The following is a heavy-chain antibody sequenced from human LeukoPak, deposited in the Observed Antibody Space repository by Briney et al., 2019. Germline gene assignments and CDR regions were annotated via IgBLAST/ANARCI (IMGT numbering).Heavy chain of an antibody. CDR1: GFTVSRNY. D-gene: IGHD3-3*01. CDR2: IYSCGST. V-gene: IGHV3-66*03. CDR3: ARVGKSVLRFLEWLFLDY. J-gene: IGHJ4*02. Sequence: GGSLRLSCAASGFTVSRNYMSWVRQAPGKGLEWVSVIYSCGSTYYADSVKGRFTISRDNAKNSLYLQMNSLRAEDTTVYYCARVGKSVLRFLEWLFLDYWGQGTLVTVSS.